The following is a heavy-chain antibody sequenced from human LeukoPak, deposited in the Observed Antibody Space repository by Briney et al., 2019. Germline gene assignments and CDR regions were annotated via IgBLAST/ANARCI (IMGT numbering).Heavy chain of an antibody. CDR2: INPDGNKK. CDR3: ARDLAYSRLDY. V-gene: IGHV3-7*01. D-gene: IGHD5-18*01. Sequence: GGSLRLSCAVPGLTFSSSWMDWVRQAPGKGLEWVASINPDGNKKYSADSVKGRFTISRDNAENSLYLQMNSLRVEDTAFYYCARDLAYSRLDYWGQGMLVTVSS. CDR1: GLTFSSSW. J-gene: IGHJ4*02.